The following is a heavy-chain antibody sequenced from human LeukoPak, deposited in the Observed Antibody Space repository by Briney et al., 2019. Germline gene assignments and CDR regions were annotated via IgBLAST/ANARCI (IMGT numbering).Heavy chain of an antibody. D-gene: IGHD2-15*01. CDR2: IYHSGST. J-gene: IGHJ4*02. V-gene: IGHV4-30-2*01. CDR3: ARQYKDTISDY. CDR1: GGSISSGGYY. Sequence: SETLSLTCTVSGGSISSGGYYWSWIRQPPGKGLEWIGYIYHSGSTYYNPSLKSRVTISVDRSKNQFSLKLSSATAADTAVYYCARQYKDTISDYWGQGTLVTVSS.